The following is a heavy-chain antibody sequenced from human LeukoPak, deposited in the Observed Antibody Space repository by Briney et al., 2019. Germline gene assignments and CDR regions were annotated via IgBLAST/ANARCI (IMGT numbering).Heavy chain of an antibody. Sequence: GSLRLSCTASGFTFGDYAMSWVRQAPAKGLEWVGSIRSKAYGGTTEYAASVKGRFTISRDDSKSIAYLQMNSLKTEDTAVYYCTRVNSSGYYYYYGMDVWGQGTTVTVSS. CDR3: TRVNSSGYYYYYGMDV. CDR1: GFTFGDYA. CDR2: IRSKAYGGTT. D-gene: IGHD6-19*01. V-gene: IGHV3-49*04. J-gene: IGHJ6*02.